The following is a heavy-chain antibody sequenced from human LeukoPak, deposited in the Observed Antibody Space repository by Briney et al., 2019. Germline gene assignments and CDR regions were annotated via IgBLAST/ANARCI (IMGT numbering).Heavy chain of an antibody. CDR1: GYTFTDYY. CDR2: INPNGGGT. V-gene: IGHV1-2*02. D-gene: IGHD2-2*01. Sequence: ASVKVSCKTSGYTFTDYYMHWVRQAPGQGLEWMGWINPNGGGTNYGQKFQGRVTMTRDTSISTAYMELSRLRSDDTAVYYCAQRYCGSTSCYQNDYWGQGTLVTVSS. CDR3: AQRYCGSTSCYQNDY. J-gene: IGHJ4*02.